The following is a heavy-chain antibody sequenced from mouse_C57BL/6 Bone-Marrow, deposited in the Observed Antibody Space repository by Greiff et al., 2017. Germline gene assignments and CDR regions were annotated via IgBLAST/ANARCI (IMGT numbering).Heavy chain of an antibody. J-gene: IGHJ3*01. CDR3: ARRLDDDDVAWFAY. CDR2: ISNGGGST. D-gene: IGHD2-4*01. CDR1: GFTFSDYY. V-gene: IGHV5-12*01. Sequence: EVKVVESGGGLVQPGGSLKLSCAASGFTFSDYYMYWVRQTPEKRLEWVAYISNGGGSTYYPDTVKGRFPISGDNAKNTLYLQMSRLKSEDTAMYYCARRLDDDDVAWFAYWGQGTLVTVSA.